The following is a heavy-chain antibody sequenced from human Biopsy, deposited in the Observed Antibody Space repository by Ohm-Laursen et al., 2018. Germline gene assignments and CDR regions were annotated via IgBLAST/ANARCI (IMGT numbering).Heavy chain of an antibody. CDR2: INHSGST. J-gene: IGHJ5*02. V-gene: IGHV4-34*04. Sequence: GTLSLTWAVYGGPFSGYYWSWIRQTPGKGLEGIGEINHSGSTNDKPSLDSRAAISADTSKNQFSLNLYSVTAADTAVYFCARGLPRIAPMVRGRRTWFDPWGQGTLVTVSS. CDR1: GGPFSGYY. CDR3: ARGLPRIAPMVRGRRTWFDP. D-gene: IGHD3-10*01.